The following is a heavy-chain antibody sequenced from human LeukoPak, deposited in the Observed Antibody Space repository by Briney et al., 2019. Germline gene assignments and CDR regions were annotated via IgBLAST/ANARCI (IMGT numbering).Heavy chain of an antibody. J-gene: IGHJ4*02. CDR3: ARAPYYYGSGVDY. CDR2: ISSNGGST. D-gene: IGHD3-10*01. Sequence: GSLRLSCAASGFTFSSYAMHWVRQAPGKGLEYVSAISSNGGSTYYANSVKGRFTISRDNSKNTLYLQMGSLRAEDMAVYYCARAPYYYGSGVDYWGQGTLVTVSS. CDR1: GFTFSSYA. V-gene: IGHV3-64*01.